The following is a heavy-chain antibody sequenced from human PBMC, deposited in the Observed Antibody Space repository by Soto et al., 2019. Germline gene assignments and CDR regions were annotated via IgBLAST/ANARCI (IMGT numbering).Heavy chain of an antibody. CDR1: GGSLSGYY. J-gene: IGHJ6*02. Sequence: SETLSLPCSVYGGSLSGYYWSWIHKHPGKGQEWIGEINHSGSTHYNPPLNSRVTISVDTSKNQFSVKLSSVTAADTPVYYCGRGARWLLQYYYGMDVWGQGTTVTVSS. V-gene: IGHV4-34*01. D-gene: IGHD2-15*01. CDR3: GRGARWLLQYYYGMDV. CDR2: INHSGST.